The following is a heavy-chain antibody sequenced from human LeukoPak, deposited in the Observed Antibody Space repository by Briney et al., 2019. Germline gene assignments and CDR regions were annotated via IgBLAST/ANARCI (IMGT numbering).Heavy chain of an antibody. V-gene: IGHV1-69*13. Sequence: SVKVSCKASGGTFSSYAISWVRQAPGQGLEWMGGIIPIFGTANYAQKFQGRVTITADESTSTAYMELSSLRSEDTAVYYCAGDHTAYYYDSSGLGYWGQGTLVTVSS. CDR2: IIPIFGTA. J-gene: IGHJ4*02. CDR3: AGDHTAYYYDSSGLGY. D-gene: IGHD3-22*01. CDR1: GGTFSSYA.